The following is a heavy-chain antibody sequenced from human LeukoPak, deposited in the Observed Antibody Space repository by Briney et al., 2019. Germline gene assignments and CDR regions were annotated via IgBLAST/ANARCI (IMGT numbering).Heavy chain of an antibody. CDR2: ISSSSSYI. J-gene: IGHJ5*02. CDR1: GFTFSTYS. CDR3: ARQGSGSLTWFDP. D-gene: IGHD3-10*01. Sequence: PGGSLRLSCAASGFTFSTYSMNWVRQAPGKGLEWVSSISSSSSYIYYADSVKGRFTISRDNAKSSLYLQMNSLRAEDTAVYYCARQGSGSLTWFDPWGQGSLVTVSS. V-gene: IGHV3-21*01.